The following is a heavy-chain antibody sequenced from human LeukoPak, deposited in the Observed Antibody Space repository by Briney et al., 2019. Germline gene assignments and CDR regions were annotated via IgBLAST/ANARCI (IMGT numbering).Heavy chain of an antibody. CDR3: ARVIAAAGPRYYFYYMDV. D-gene: IGHD6-13*01. J-gene: IGHJ6*03. V-gene: IGHV3-23*01. Sequence: GGSLRLSCAASGFTFSAYGMTWVRQAPGKGLEWVSHISDRGDNTYCADSVKGRFTISRDNAKKSLFLQMNSLRAEDTALYHCARVIAAAGPRYYFYYMDVWGKGTTVTISS. CDR2: ISDRGDNT. CDR1: GFTFSAYG.